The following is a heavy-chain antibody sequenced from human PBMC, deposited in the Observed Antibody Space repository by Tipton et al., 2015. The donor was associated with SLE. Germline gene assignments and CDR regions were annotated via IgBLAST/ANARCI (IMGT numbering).Heavy chain of an antibody. CDR1: GYTFSSYG. Sequence: QLVQSGAEVRTPGASVKVSCKASGYTFSSYGISWVRQAPGQGLEWMGWISGYNGNTNYAQKLQGRVTMTTDTSTSTAYMELRSLRSDDTAVYCCARMMNYDFWSGYYWFDPWGQGTLVTVSS. CDR3: ARMMNYDFWSGYYWFDP. D-gene: IGHD3-3*01. J-gene: IGHJ5*02. CDR2: ISGYNGNT. V-gene: IGHV1-18*01.